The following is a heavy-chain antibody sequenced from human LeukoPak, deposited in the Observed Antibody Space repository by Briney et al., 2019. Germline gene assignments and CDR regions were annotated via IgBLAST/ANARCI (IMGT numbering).Heavy chain of an antibody. CDR3: ARVSRGNYDCSGHSD. D-gene: IGHD3-16*01. V-gene: IGHV3-53*01. CDR2: VYSGGFT. CDR1: GFRVTNIY. Sequence: PGGSLRLSCTVAGFRVTNIYTRWVRQAPGKGLEWVAVVYSGGFTNYADSVEGRFTLSRDSSKNTLFLQMNTLKVEDTAVYYCARVSRGNYDCSGHSDWGQGTQVIVSS. J-gene: IGHJ4*02.